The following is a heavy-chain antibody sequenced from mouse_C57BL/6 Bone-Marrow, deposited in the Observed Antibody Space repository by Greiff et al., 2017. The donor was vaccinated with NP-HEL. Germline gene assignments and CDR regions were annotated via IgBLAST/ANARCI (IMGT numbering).Heavy chain of an antibody. CDR2: ISDGGSYT. Sequence: EVQLVESGGGLVKPGGSLKLSCAASGFTFSSYAMSWVRQTPEKRLEWVATISDGGSYTYYPDNVKGRFTLSRDTAKNNLYLQMSHLKAEDTAMYYLARVGTVEGFGCWGQGTTLTVTS. CDR1: GFTFSSYA. V-gene: IGHV5-4*01. J-gene: IGHJ2*01. D-gene: IGHD1-1*01. CDR3: ARVGTVEGFGC.